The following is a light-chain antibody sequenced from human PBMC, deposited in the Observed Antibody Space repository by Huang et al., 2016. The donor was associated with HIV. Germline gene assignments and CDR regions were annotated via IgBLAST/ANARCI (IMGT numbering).Light chain of an antibody. V-gene: IGKV1-27*01. Sequence: DIQMTQSPSSLSASIGDRITISCRASQDIDAYLAWYQHKPGKVPSLLIYAASTLQSGGPSRFSGSGSGTNFTLTIGSLQPEDVGSYYCQKYNDVPRTFGHGTKVEIK. CDR3: QKYNDVPRT. CDR1: QDIDAY. CDR2: AAS. J-gene: IGKJ1*01.